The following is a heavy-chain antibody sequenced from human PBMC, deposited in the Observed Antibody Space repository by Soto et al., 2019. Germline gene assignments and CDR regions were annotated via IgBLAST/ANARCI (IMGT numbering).Heavy chain of an antibody. CDR1: GGSFSGYY. CDR2: INNSGST. D-gene: IGHD2-21*02. J-gene: IGHJ2*01. Sequence: SETLSLTCAVYGGSFSGYYWSWIRQPPGKGLEWIGEINNSGSTNYNPSLNSRVTISVDTSKNQFSLRLSSVTAADTAVYCCARSLGYCGGDCYWYFDLWGRGTLVTVSS. CDR3: ARSLGYCGGDCYWYFDL. V-gene: IGHV4-34*01.